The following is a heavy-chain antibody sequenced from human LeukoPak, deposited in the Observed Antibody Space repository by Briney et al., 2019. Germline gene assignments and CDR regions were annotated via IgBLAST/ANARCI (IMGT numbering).Heavy chain of an antibody. Sequence: SETLSLTCTVSGGSISSSSYYWGWIRQPPGKGLEWNGSIYYSGSTYYTPSLKRRVTISVDTSKNQFSLKLSSVTAADTAVYYCARRTYYNDSSGYWDWGQGTLVTVSS. D-gene: IGHD3-22*01. CDR2: IYYSGST. V-gene: IGHV4-39*01. J-gene: IGHJ4*02. CDR1: GGSISSSSYY. CDR3: ARRTYYNDSSGYWD.